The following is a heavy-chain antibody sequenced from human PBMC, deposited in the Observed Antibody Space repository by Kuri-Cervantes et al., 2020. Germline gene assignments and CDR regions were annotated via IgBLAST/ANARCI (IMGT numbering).Heavy chain of an antibody. CDR1: GFTFTGYY. Sequence: ASVKVSCKASGFTFTGYYIHWVRQAPGHGLEWMGWINPNSGDTDYAQKFQGRVTMTRDTSTSTAYMELRSLRSDDTAVYYCARVQQQLVPNYYYYMDVWGKGTTVTVSS. J-gene: IGHJ6*03. D-gene: IGHD6-13*01. V-gene: IGHV1-2*02. CDR2: INPNSGDT. CDR3: ARVQQQLVPNYYYYMDV.